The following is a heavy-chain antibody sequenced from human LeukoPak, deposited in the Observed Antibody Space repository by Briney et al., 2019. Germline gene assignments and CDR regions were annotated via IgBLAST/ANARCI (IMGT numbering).Heavy chain of an antibody. Sequence: GGSLRLSCEASGFTFDDYAMYWVRQAPGKGLEWASGISWNSASIGYVDSVRGRFTISRDNAKNSLYLQMNSLRAEDTAVYYCARDQDHDSSGYYCGPLDYWGQGTLVTVSS. CDR1: GFTFDDYA. CDR3: ARDQDHDSSGYYCGPLDY. J-gene: IGHJ4*02. D-gene: IGHD3-22*01. V-gene: IGHV3-9*01. CDR2: ISWNSASI.